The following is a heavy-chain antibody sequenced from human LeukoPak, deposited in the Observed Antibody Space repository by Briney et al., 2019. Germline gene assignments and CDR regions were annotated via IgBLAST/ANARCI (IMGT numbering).Heavy chain of an antibody. D-gene: IGHD1-26*01. Sequence: PSETLSLTCTVSGGSVSSTSYYWGWIRQPPGKGLEWIGSIYYSGSTYYNPSLKSRVTISVDTSKNRFSLKLSSVTAADTAVYYRARLSGNGFDMWGQGTTVTVSS. J-gene: IGHJ3*02. V-gene: IGHV4-39*01. CDR1: GGSVSSTSYY. CDR3: ARLSGNGFDM. CDR2: IYYSGST.